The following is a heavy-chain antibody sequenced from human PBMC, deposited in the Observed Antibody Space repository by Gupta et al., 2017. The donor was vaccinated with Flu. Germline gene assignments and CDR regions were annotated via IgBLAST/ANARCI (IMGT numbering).Heavy chain of an antibody. CDR2: INTKRGGT. V-gene: IGHV1-2*02. Sequence: TFSGYYIHWVRQAPGQGLEWMGWINTKRGGTSYAQKFQGRVTMTRDTSISTAYMELSSLRSDDTAVYYCARVFHGTSAYSMDLFDYWGQGTLVTVSS. J-gene: IGHJ4*02. CDR3: ARVFHGTSAYSMDLFDY. CDR1: TFSGYY. D-gene: IGHD3-22*01.